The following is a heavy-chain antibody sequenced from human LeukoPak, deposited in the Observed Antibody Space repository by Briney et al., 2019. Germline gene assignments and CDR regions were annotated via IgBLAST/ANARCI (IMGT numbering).Heavy chain of an antibody. CDR1: GNTFSSYA. CDR3: AREALGMSNAFDI. D-gene: IGHD7-27*01. CDR2: ISAYNGNT. J-gene: IGHJ3*02. Sequence: ASVKVSCKASGNTFSSYAISWVRQAPGQGLEWMGWISAYNGNTNYAQKLQGRVTMTTDTSTSTAYMELRSLRSDDTAVYYCAREALGMSNAFDIWGQGTMVTVSS. V-gene: IGHV1-18*01.